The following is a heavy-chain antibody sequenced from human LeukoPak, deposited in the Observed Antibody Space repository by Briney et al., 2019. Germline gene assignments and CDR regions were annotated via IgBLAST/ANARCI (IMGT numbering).Heavy chain of an antibody. CDR2: INHSGST. Sequence: SETLSLTCAVYGGSFSGYYWSWIRQPPGKGLEWIGEINHSGSTNYNPSLKSRVTISVDTSKNQFSLKLGSVTAADTAVYYCARSEGHYFDYWGQGTLVTVSS. CDR3: ARSEGHYFDY. V-gene: IGHV4-34*01. CDR1: GGSFSGYY. J-gene: IGHJ4*02.